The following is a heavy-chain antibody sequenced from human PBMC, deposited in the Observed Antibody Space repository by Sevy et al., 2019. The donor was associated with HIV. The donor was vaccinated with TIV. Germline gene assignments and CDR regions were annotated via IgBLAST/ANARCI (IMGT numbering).Heavy chain of an antibody. CDR1: GFTFSSYS. D-gene: IGHD6-6*01. CDR2: ISSSSSYI. V-gene: IGHV3-21*01. CDR3: ARDRGIAARPNWFDP. Sequence: GESLKISCAASGFTFSSYSMNWVRQAPGKGLEWVSSISSSSSYIDYADSVKGRFTISRDNAKNSLYLQMNSLRAEDTAVYYCARDRGIAARPNWFDPWGQGTLVTVSS. J-gene: IGHJ5*02.